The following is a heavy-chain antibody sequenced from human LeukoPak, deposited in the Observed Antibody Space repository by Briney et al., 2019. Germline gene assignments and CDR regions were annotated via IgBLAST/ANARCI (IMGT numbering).Heavy chain of an antibody. CDR3: ASSWRLLWFGEPNRGDAFDI. Sequence: ASVKVSCKASGYTFTGYYMHWVRQAPGQGLEWMGWINPNSGGTNYAQKFQGRVTMTRDTSISTAYMELSRLRSDDTAVYYCASSWRLLWFGEPNRGDAFDIWGQGTMVTVSS. CDR1: GYTFTGYY. J-gene: IGHJ3*02. D-gene: IGHD3-10*01. V-gene: IGHV1-2*02. CDR2: INPNSGGT.